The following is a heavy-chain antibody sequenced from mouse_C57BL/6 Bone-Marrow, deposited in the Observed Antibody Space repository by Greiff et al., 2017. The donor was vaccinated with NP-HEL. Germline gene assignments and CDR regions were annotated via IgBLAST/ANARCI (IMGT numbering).Heavy chain of an antibody. J-gene: IGHJ2*01. V-gene: IGHV1-81*01. Sequence: VKLMESGAELARPGASVKLSCKASGYTFTSYGISWVKQRTGQGLEWIGEIYPRSGNTYYNEKFKGKATLTADKSSSTAYMELRSLTSEDSAVYFCARGGMVTTHDYWGQGTTLTVSS. CDR1: GYTFTSYG. CDR2: IYPRSGNT. D-gene: IGHD2-2*01. CDR3: ARGGMVTTHDY.